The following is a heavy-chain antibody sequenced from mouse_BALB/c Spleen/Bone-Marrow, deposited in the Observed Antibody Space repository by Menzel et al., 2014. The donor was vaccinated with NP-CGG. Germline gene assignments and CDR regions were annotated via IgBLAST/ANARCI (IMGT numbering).Heavy chain of an antibody. D-gene: IGHD4-1*01. J-gene: IGHJ2*01. V-gene: IGHV1-54*03. CDR2: INPGSGAT. CDR3: ARRLTGTLYFDY. Sequence: VQLQQSGAELVRPGTSVKVSCKASGYAFTNYLIERVKQRPGQGLEWIGVINPGSGATNYNENFKGKATLTADKSSSTPYMQLSSLTSDDSAVYFCARRLTGTLYFDYWGQGTTLTVSS. CDR1: GYAFTNYL.